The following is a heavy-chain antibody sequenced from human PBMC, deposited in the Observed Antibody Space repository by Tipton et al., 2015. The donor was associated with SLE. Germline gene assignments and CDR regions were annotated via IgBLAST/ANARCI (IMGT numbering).Heavy chain of an antibody. D-gene: IGHD2-15*01. CDR2: IYYSGST. CDR1: GGSISSSSYY. CDR3: ARHVYCSGGSCYSGDYFDY. Sequence: TLSLTCTVSGGSISSSSYYWDWIRQPPGEGLEWIGSIYYSGSTYYNPSLKSRATISVDTSKNQFSLKLSSVTAADTAVYYCARHVYCSGGSCYSGDYFDYWGQGTLVTVSS. J-gene: IGHJ4*02. V-gene: IGHV4-39*07.